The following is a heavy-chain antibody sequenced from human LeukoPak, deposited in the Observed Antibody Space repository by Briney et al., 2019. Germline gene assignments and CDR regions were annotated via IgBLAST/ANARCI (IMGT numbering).Heavy chain of an antibody. CDR2: IYYSGST. CDR3: ARSLQWLPFDY. CDR1: GGSISSSSYY. Sequence: SETLSLTCTVSGGSISSSSYYWGWIRQPPGKGREWIGSIYYSGSTYYNPSLKSRVTISVDTSKNQFSLKLSSVTAADTAVYYCARSLQWLPFDYWGQGTLVTVSS. J-gene: IGHJ4*02. V-gene: IGHV4-39*01. D-gene: IGHD6-19*01.